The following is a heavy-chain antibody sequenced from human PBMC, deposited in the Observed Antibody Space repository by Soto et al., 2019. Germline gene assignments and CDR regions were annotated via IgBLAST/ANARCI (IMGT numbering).Heavy chain of an antibody. V-gene: IGHV3-23*01. CDR1: GFTFSSYA. Sequence: EVQLLESGGGLVQPGGSLRLSCAASGFTFSSYAMSWVRQAPGMGLEWVSAISGSGRSTYYADSVKGRFTISRDNSXXTLYLQMNSLRAEDTAVYYCAKEQKDSSTWSELNYWGQGTLVTVSS. CDR3: AKEQKDSSTWSELNY. CDR2: ISGSGRST. D-gene: IGHD6-13*01. J-gene: IGHJ4*02.